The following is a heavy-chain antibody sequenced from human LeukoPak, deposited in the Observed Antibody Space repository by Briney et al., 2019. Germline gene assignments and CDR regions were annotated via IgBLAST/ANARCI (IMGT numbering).Heavy chain of an antibody. D-gene: IGHD3-22*01. J-gene: IGHJ4*02. V-gene: IGHV3-23*01. CDR2: ISGSGGST. CDR1: EFTFNNYA. CDR3: ATYDSSGYYYVTFDY. Sequence: GGSLRLSCAASEFTFNNYAMSWVRQAPGKGLEWVSAISGSGGSTYYADSVKGRFTISRDNSKNTLYLQMNSLRAEDTAVYYCATYDSSGYYYVTFDYWGQGTLVTVSS.